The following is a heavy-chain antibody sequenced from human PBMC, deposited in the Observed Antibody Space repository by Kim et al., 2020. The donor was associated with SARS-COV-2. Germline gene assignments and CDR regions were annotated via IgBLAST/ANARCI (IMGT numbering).Heavy chain of an antibody. V-gene: IGHV1-69*13. CDR3: ARRLNSISDY. CDR1: GGTFSNYV. J-gene: IGHJ4*02. D-gene: IGHD2-21*01. CDR2: LLPMFSRP. Sequence: SVKVSCKASGGTFSNYVICWVRQAPGQGLEWMGGLLPMFSRPNYAQKLQGRVTISADQSMSTAYMEQSSMRPEDTAVYYCARRLNSISDYWGQGTLVTVSS.